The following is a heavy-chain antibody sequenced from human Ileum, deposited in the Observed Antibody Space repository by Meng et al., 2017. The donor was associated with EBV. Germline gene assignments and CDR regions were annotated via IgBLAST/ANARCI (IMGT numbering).Heavy chain of an antibody. D-gene: IGHD3-22*01. CDR1: GYSISSTNW. CDR3: ARNVPGTSAYYD. J-gene: IGHJ4*02. Sequence: QVQLHEPGPGRVNPSDTLSLTCAVSGYSISSTNWWGWIRQPPGKGLEWIGYIYYSGSTSYNPSLKSRVTMSVDTSKNQFSLNLNSVTAVDTAVYYCARNVPGTSAYYDWGQGTLVTVSS. CDR2: IYYSGST. V-gene: IGHV4-28*01.